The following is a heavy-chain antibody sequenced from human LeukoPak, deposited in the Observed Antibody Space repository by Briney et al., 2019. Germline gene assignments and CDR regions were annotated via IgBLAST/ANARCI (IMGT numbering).Heavy chain of an antibody. Sequence: GASVTVSCKASGYSFTSYAINWVRQAPGQGLEWMGRFTAATTSYAKHLQDRVSMSTDTATNTAYLEVRSLTSDDTAVYYCCRPMTALPVRGAFDLWGQGTMVTVAS. CDR1: GYSFTSYA. CDR3: CRPMTALPVRGAFDL. D-gene: IGHD3-22*01. V-gene: IGHV1-18*04. CDR2: FTAATT. J-gene: IGHJ3*01.